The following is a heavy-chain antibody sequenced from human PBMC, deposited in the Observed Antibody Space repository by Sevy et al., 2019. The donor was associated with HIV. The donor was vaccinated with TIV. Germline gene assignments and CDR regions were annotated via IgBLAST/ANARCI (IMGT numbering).Heavy chain of an antibody. CDR2: IRFDGSEK. Sequence: GGSLRLSCVASGFSFSSYGMLWIRQAPGKGLQWVAFIRFDGSEKYYTDSVKGRFSISRDNSKNTLYMQINSLRAEDTAVYYCAKGDSSSSTDADAFDVWGQGTLVTVSS. CDR3: AKGDSSSSTDADAFDV. J-gene: IGHJ3*01. D-gene: IGHD6-6*01. V-gene: IGHV3-30*02. CDR1: GFSFSSYG.